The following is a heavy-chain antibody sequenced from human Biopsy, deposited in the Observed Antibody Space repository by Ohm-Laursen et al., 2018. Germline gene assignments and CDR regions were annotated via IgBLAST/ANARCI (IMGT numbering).Heavy chain of an antibody. CDR1: GYTFTSYD. CDR2: ISPYNDKT. J-gene: IGHJ4*02. V-gene: IGHV1-18*01. Sequence: ASVKVSCKASGYTFTSYDINWVRQAPGQGLEWMGWISPYNDKTSYPPKLQDRVTMTADTSTNTAHMELRSLRSDDTAVYYCARVFCTSTTCYGLLDNWGQGTVVTVSS. D-gene: IGHD2/OR15-2a*01. CDR3: ARVFCTSTTCYGLLDN.